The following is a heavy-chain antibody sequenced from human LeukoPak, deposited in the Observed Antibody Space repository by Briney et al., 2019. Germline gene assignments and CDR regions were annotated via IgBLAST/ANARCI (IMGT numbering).Heavy chain of an antibody. J-gene: IGHJ6*03. D-gene: IGHD1-26*01. CDR3: ARAGVGATNYYYYYMDV. V-gene: IGHV1-2*02. Sequence: ASVKVSCKASRYTFTGYYMHWVRQAPGQGLEWMGWINPNSGGTNYAQKFQGRVTMTRDTSISTAYMELSRLRSDDTAVYYCARAGVGATNYYYYYMDVWGKGTTVTVSS. CDR2: INPNSGGT. CDR1: RYTFTGYY.